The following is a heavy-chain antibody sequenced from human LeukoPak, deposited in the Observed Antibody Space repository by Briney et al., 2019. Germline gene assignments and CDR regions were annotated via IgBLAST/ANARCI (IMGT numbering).Heavy chain of an antibody. V-gene: IGHV1-69*13. Sequence: GASVKVSCKASGGTFSSYAISWVRQAPGQGLEWMGGIIPIFGTANYAQKFQGRVTITADESTSTAYMELRSLRSDDTAVYYCARPGADCGSAGCYTYPYYGLDVWGQGTTVTVSS. D-gene: IGHD2-2*02. CDR3: ARPGADCGSAGCYTYPYYGLDV. CDR1: GGTFSSYA. J-gene: IGHJ6*02. CDR2: IIPIFGTA.